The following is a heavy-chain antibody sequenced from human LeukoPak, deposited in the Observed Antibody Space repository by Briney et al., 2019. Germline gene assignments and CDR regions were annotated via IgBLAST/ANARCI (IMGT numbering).Heavy chain of an antibody. V-gene: IGHV3-48*03. CDR3: ARDRRAVGNN. CDR2: ISSSGSTI. Sequence: GGSLRLSCAASGFTFSSYEMDWVRQAPGKGLEWVSYISSSGSTIYYADSVKGRFTISRDNAKNSLYLQMNSLRAEDTAVYYCARDRRAVGNNWGQGTLVTVSS. J-gene: IGHJ4*02. CDR1: GFTFSSYE. D-gene: IGHD6-19*01.